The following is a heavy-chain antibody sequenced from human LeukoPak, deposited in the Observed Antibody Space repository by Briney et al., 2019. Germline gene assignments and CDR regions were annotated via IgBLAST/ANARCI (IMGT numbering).Heavy chain of an antibody. V-gene: IGHV4-4*07. CDR1: GGSISSYY. CDR3: ARQGVATAIDY. J-gene: IGHJ4*02. CDR2: ISASGNT. D-gene: IGHD2-21*02. Sequence: SDTLSLTCTVSGGSISSYYWSWIRQPAGTGLEWIGRISASGNTNYNPSLKSRVTMSVDTSKNLFALKLSSVTAADTAVYYCARQGVATAIDYWGQGTLVTVSS.